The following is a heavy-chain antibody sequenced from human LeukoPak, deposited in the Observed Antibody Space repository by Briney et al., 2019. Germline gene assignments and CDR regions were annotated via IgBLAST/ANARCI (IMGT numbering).Heavy chain of an antibody. V-gene: IGHV3-48*04. CDR2: ISSSSSTI. Sequence: GGSLRLSCAVSGFTFSNYWMNWVRQAPGKGLEWVSYISSSSSTIYYADSVKGRFTISRDNAKNSLYLQMNSLRAEDTAVYYCARDSVYSYYYYYGMDVWGQGTTVTVSS. CDR3: ARDSVYSYYYYYGMDV. D-gene: IGHD5-18*01. CDR1: GFTFSNYW. J-gene: IGHJ6*02.